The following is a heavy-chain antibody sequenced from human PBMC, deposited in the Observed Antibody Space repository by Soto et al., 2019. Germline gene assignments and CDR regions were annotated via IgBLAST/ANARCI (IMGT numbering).Heavy chain of an antibody. CDR2: TYWDDDK. D-gene: IGHD1-1*01. Sequence: QITLRESGPTLVKPTQTLTLTCTLSGFSLRTSGVGVGWIRQPPGKALEWLAVTYWDDDKRYNPPLQSRLTITYYNSTDQVALTMANMDPIDTATYYCVRQLCHSFVGAFDIWGLGTRVTVSS. CDR1: GFSLRTSGVG. J-gene: IGHJ3*02. CDR3: VRQLCHSFVGAFDI. V-gene: IGHV2-5*02.